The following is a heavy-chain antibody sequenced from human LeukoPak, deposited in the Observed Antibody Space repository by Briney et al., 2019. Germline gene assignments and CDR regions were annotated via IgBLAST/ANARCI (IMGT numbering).Heavy chain of an antibody. CDR1: GFSFSTYS. CDR2: IVGSSSTI. Sequence: GGSLRLSCAASGFSFSTYSVNWVRQAPGKGLEWVSYIVGSSSTIYYADSVKGRFTISRDNAKNSLYLQMDSLRAEDTAVYYCATDSPETAAFDYWGQGTPVTVSS. J-gene: IGHJ4*02. D-gene: IGHD1-1*01. V-gene: IGHV3-48*04. CDR3: ATDSPETAAFDY.